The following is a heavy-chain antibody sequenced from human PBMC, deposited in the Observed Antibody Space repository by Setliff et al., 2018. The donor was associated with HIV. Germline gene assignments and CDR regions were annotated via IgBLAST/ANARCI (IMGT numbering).Heavy chain of an antibody. CDR1: GFAFSDYD. CDR2: IGTGGDT. CDR3: AKFAPGGHSEIASEGISHFDS. V-gene: IGHV3-13*01. Sequence: GGSLRLSCATSGFAFSDYDFHWVRQVTGEGLEWVSAIGTGGDTYYADSVKGRFTISRDNSKNALYLQMNSLGAEDTAVYYCAKFAPGGHSEIASEGISHFDSWGQGTLVTVSS. D-gene: IGHD6-13*01. J-gene: IGHJ4*02.